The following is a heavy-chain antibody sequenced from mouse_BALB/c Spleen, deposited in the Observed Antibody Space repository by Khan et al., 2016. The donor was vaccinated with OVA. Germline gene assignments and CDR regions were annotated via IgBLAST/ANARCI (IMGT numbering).Heavy chain of an antibody. Sequence: LVESGPELKKPGETVKISCKASGYTFTNYGVNWVKQAPGKGLKWMGWIYTYTGEPTYADDFKGRFAFSLETSASTAYLQINNLKNEDMATYFCARGGSRAMDYWGQGTSVTVSS. CDR1: GYTFTNYG. CDR2: IYTYTGEP. CDR3: ARGGSRAMDY. V-gene: IGHV9-1*02. J-gene: IGHJ4*01. D-gene: IGHD1-1*01.